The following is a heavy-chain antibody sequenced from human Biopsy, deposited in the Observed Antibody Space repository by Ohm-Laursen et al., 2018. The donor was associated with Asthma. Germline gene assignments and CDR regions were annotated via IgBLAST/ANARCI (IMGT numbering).Heavy chain of an antibody. CDR1: GYTFNSAG. Sequence: ASVKVSCKASGYTFNSAGITWVRQAPGQGLEWMGWIGVYNGNTKVAQKLQDRVTMITDTSTSTAYMELRSLRSDDTAVYFCARAVDYSHYYGIDVWGQGTTVTIS. J-gene: IGHJ6*02. D-gene: IGHD3-10*01. CDR3: ARAVDYSHYYGIDV. CDR2: IGVYNGNT. V-gene: IGHV1-18*01.